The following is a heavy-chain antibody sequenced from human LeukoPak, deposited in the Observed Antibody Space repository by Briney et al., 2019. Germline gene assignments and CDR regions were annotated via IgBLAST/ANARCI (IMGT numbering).Heavy chain of an antibody. D-gene: IGHD6-13*01. CDR3: ARASQLGPFDY. CDR2: IYYSGST. V-gene: IGHV4-61*01. CDR1: GGSISSSSYS. J-gene: IGHJ4*02. Sequence: PSETLSLTCTVSGGSISSSSYSWSWIRQPPGKGLEWIGYIYYSGSTNYNPSLKSRVTISVDTSKNQFSLKLSSVTAADTAVYYCARASQLGPFDYWGQGTLVTVSS.